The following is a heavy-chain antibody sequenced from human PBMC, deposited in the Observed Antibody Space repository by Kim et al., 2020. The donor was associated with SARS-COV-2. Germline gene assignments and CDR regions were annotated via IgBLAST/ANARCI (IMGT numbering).Heavy chain of an antibody. CDR3: ASGYDY. CDR1: GFTFSSYG. V-gene: IGHV3-33*05. D-gene: IGHD6-13*01. J-gene: IGHJ4*02. Sequence: GGSLRLSCAASGFTFSSYGMHWVRQAPGKGLEWVAVISYDGSNKYYADSVKGRFTISRDNSKNTLYLQMNSLRAEDTAVYYCASGYDYWGQGTLVTVSS. CDR2: ISYDGSNK.